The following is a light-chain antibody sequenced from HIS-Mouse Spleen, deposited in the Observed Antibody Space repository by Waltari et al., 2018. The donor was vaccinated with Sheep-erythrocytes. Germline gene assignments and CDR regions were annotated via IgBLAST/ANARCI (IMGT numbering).Light chain of an antibody. CDR2: LGS. CDR3: MQALQTPIFT. Sequence: DIVMIQSPLSLLVTHGEPASISCRSSQSLLHSNGYNYLDWYLQKPGQSPQLLIYLGSNRASGVPDRFSGSGSGTDFTLKISRVEAEDVGVYYCMQALQTPIFTFGPGTKVDIK. V-gene: IGKV2-28*01. CDR1: QSLLHSNGYNY. J-gene: IGKJ3*01.